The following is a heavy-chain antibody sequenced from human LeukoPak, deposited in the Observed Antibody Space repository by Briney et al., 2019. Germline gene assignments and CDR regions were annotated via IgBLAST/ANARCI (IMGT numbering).Heavy chain of an antibody. CDR3: ARGRHISGYYSTFFDY. CDR1: GFTFSSYG. J-gene: IGHJ4*02. D-gene: IGHD3-3*01. Sequence: PGRSLRLSCAASGFTFSSYGMHWVRQAPGKGLEWVAVISYDGSNKYYADSVKGRFTISRDNSKNTLYLQMNSLRAEDTAVYYCARGRHISGYYSTFFDYWGQGALVTVSS. CDR2: ISYDGSNK. V-gene: IGHV3-30*03.